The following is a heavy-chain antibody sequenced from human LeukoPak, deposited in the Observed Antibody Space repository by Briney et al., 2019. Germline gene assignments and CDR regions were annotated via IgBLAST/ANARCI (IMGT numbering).Heavy chain of an antibody. D-gene: IGHD6-13*01. CDR3: ARDKGAAAGARGGFDY. Sequence: KASETLSLTCTVSGGSISSYYWSWIRQPPGKGLEWIGYIYYSGSTNYNPSLKSRVTISVDTSKNQFSLRLSSVTAADTAVYYCARDKGAAAGARGGFDYWGQGTLVTVSS. J-gene: IGHJ4*02. V-gene: IGHV4-59*01. CDR1: GGSISSYY. CDR2: IYYSGST.